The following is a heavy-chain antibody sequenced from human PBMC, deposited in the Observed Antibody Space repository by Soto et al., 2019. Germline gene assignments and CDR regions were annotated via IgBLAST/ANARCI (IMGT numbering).Heavy chain of an antibody. CDR3: AKARHSTSWYGLEADF. CDR2: ISYGGDNK. Sequence: ESGGGVVQPGGSLRLSCAAPGFIFSDYAMHWVRQAPGKGLEWVAVISYGGDNKYYADSVRGRFAISRDNLKNTLDLQMNSLNAEDTAVYHCAKARHSTSWYGLEADFWGQGTLVTVSS. J-gene: IGHJ4*02. V-gene: IGHV3-30*09. CDR1: GFIFSDYA. D-gene: IGHD6-13*01.